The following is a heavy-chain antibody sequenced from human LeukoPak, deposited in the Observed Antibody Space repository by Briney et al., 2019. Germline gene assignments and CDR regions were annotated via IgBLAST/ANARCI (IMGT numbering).Heavy chain of an antibody. Sequence: GGSLRLSCAASGFTFSNAWMSWVRQAPGKGLEWVGRIKSKTDGRTTDYAAPVKGRFTISRDDSKNTLYLQMNSLKTEDTAVYYCTSFELGTTIPFDYWGQGTLVTVSS. J-gene: IGHJ4*02. V-gene: IGHV3-15*01. CDR2: IKSKTDGRTT. CDR1: GFTFSNAW. D-gene: IGHD7-27*01. CDR3: TSFELGTTIPFDY.